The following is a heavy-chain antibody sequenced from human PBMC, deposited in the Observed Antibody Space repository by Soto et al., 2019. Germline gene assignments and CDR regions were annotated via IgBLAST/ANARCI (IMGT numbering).Heavy chain of an antibody. CDR3: AKGKHPDY. J-gene: IGHJ4*02. Sequence: LSLTCAVYGGSFSGYYWSWIRQPPGKGLEWIGEIKHSGSTNYNPSLKSRITISADTSKNQFSLKLSSVTAADTAVYYCAKGKHPDYWGQGTLVTVSS. V-gene: IGHV4-34*01. CDR2: IKHSGST. CDR1: GGSFSGYY.